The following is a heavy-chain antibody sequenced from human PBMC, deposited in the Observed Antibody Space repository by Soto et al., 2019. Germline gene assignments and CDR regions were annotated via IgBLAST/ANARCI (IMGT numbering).Heavy chain of an antibody. J-gene: IGHJ4*02. Sequence: EVQLVESGGGLVQPGGSLRLSCAASGFTFSSYWMHWVRQAPGKGLVCVSRINSDGSSTIYADSVKGRFTISRDNAKNTLYLRMNSLRAEDTAVYYCARTLDGNYYDSRSFDYWGQGTLVTVSS. D-gene: IGHD3-22*01. V-gene: IGHV3-74*01. CDR2: INSDGSST. CDR1: GFTFSSYW. CDR3: ARTLDGNYYDSRSFDY.